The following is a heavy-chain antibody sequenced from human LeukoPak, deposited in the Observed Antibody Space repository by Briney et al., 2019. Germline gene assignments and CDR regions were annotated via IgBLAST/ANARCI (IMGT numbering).Heavy chain of an antibody. D-gene: IGHD6-13*01. Sequence: LRLSCAASGFTFSDYYMSWIRQAPGKGLEWTGSIDHSGSTYYNPSLKSRVTISVDTSKNQFSLKLSSVTAADTAVYYCARVSREFGYSSSWATYYFDYWGQGTLVTVSS. CDR2: IDHSGST. CDR1: GFTFSDYY. V-gene: IGHV4-38-2*01. CDR3: ARVSREFGYSSSWATYYFDY. J-gene: IGHJ4*02.